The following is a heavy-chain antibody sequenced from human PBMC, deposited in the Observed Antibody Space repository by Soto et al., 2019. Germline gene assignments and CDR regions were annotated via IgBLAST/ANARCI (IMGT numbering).Heavy chain of an antibody. CDR1: GYTFRNFG. V-gene: IGHV1-18*01. CDR3: ARENSYFDY. Sequence: QIQLLQSGAEAKKPGASVKVTCKASGYTFRNFGSSWVRQAAGQGLEWMGWISAYTANANYAQKFQGRLTMPADKSTSTAYMELRSLRSDDTAVYYCARENSYFDYWGQGTLVTVSS. J-gene: IGHJ4*02. CDR2: ISAYTANA.